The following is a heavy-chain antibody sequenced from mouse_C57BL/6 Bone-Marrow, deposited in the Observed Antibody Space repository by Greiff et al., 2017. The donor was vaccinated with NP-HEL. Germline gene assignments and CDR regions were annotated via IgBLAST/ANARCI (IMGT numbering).Heavy chain of an antibody. CDR3: TTGVAHFDY. V-gene: IGHV6-3*01. J-gene: IGHJ2*01. CDR1: GFTFSNYW. D-gene: IGHD1-1*01. Sequence: EVKLMESGGGLVQPGGSMKLSCVASGFTFSNYWMNWVRQSPEKGLEWVAQIRLKSDNYATHYAESVKGRFTISRDDSKSSVYLQMNNLRAEDTGIYYYTTGVAHFDYWGQGTTLTVSS. CDR2: IRLKSDNYAT.